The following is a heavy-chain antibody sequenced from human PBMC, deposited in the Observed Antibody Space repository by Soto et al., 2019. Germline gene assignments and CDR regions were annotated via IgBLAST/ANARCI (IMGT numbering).Heavy chain of an antibody. Sequence: QVQLQQWGAGLLKPSETLSLTCAVYGGSFSGYYWSWIRQPPGKGLEWSGEINHSGSTNYNPSRKSRVTISVDTSKNQFSLKLSSVTAADTAVYYCAGGPVYYYYYGMDVWGQGTTVTVSS. V-gene: IGHV4-34*01. CDR1: GGSFSGYY. CDR3: AGGPVYYYYYGMDV. CDR2: INHSGST. J-gene: IGHJ6*02.